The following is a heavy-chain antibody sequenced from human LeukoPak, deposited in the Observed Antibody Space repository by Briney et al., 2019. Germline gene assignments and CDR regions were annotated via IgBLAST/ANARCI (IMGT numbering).Heavy chain of an antibody. CDR1: GGSISSGNYC. D-gene: IGHD5-18*01. Sequence: SETLSLTCTVSGGSISSGNYCWSWIRQPAGKGLEWIGHIYISGNTNYNPSHKSRVAISVDTSKNQFSLKLSSVTAADTAVYYCARDSRGYSYGLDYWGQGTLVTVSS. CDR2: IYISGNT. J-gene: IGHJ4*02. CDR3: ARDSRGYSYGLDY. V-gene: IGHV4-61*09.